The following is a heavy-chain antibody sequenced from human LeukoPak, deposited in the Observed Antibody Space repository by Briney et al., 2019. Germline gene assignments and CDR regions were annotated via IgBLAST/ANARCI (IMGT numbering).Heavy chain of an antibody. V-gene: IGHV4-34*01. CDR3: ARGPQGSYSAGLDY. CDR1: GGSFSGYY. D-gene: IGHD1-26*01. Sequence: SETLSLTCAVYGGSFSGYYWSWIRQPPGKGLEWIGEINHSGSTNYNPSLKSRVTISVDTSKNQFSLKLSSVTAADTAVYYCARGPQGSYSAGLDYWGQGTLVTVSS. CDR2: INHSGST. J-gene: IGHJ4*02.